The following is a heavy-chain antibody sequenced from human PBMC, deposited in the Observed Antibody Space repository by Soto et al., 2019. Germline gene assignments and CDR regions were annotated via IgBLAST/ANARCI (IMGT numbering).Heavy chain of an antibody. V-gene: IGHV4-30-4*02. Sequence: PSETLSLTCTVSGGSISSGDYYWSWIRQPPGKGLEWIGYIYYSGSTYYNPSLKSRVTISVDTSKNQFSLKLSSVTAADTAVYYCARDTERPLVVVTAIRDYYYYYGMDVWGQGTTVTVSS. D-gene: IGHD2-21*02. CDR2: IYYSGST. CDR3: ARDTERPLVVVTAIRDYYYYYGMDV. J-gene: IGHJ6*02. CDR1: GGSISSGDYY.